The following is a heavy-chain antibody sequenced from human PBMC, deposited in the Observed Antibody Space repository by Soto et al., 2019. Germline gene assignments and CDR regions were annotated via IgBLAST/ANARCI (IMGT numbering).Heavy chain of an antibody. D-gene: IGHD6-13*01. J-gene: IGHJ4*02. V-gene: IGHV3-23*01. Sequence: GGSLRLSCAASGFTFSSYAMSWVRQAPGKGLEWVSAISGSGGSTYYADSVKGRFTISRDNSKNTLYLQMNSLRAEDTAVYYCAKVNGPAASSSWLFGYWGQGTLVTVSS. CDR3: AKVNGPAASSSWLFGY. CDR1: GFTFSSYA. CDR2: ISGSGGST.